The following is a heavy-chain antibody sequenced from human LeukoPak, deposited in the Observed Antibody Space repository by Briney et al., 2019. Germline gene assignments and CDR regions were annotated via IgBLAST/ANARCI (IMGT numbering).Heavy chain of an antibody. V-gene: IGHV3-23*01. CDR1: GFAFSSYA. CDR2: ISGSGGST. D-gene: IGHD3-9*01. J-gene: IGHJ4*02. Sequence: PGRSLRLSCAASGFAFSSYAMHWVRQAPGKGLEWVSAISGSGGSTYYADSVKGRFTISRDNSKNTLYLQMNSLRAGDTAVYYCARLRYFDWLLQTMYYFDYWGQGTLVTVSS. CDR3: ARLRYFDWLLQTMYYFDY.